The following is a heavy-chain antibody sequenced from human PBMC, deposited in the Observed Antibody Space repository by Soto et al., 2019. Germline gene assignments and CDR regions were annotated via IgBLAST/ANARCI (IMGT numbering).Heavy chain of an antibody. CDR2: IYSGGST. V-gene: IGHV3-66*01. Sequence: TVDSNYVSCVLKKKGKGLEWVSVIYSGGSTYYADSVKGRFTISRDNSKNTLYLQMNSLRAEDTAVYYCASLENYYDSSGYYHDYWGQGTLVTVSS. D-gene: IGHD3-22*01. CDR1: TVDSNY. CDR3: ASLENYYDSSGYYHDY. J-gene: IGHJ4*02.